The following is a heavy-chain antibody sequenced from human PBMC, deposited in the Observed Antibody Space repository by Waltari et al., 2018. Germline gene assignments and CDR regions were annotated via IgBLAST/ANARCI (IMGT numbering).Heavy chain of an antibody. Sequence: QVQLVESGGGVVQPGRSLRLSCAASGFTFSSYGMHWVRQAPGKGLEWVAVISYDGSNKYYADSVKGRFTISRDNSKNTLYLQMNSLRAEDTAVYYCAKAWRYYGSGSYLFDYWGQGTLVTVSS. V-gene: IGHV3-30*18. D-gene: IGHD3-10*01. CDR2: ISYDGSNK. CDR1: GFTFSSYG. J-gene: IGHJ4*02. CDR3: AKAWRYYGSGSYLFDY.